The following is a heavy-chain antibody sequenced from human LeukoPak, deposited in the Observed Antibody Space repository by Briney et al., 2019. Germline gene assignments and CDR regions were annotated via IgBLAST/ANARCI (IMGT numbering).Heavy chain of an antibody. CDR3: ARASDPWLQLT. CDR2: ISGNGGGT. D-gene: IGHD5-24*01. Sequence: GGSLRLSCAASGFTFSSYAMSWARQAPGKGLEWVSGISGNGGGTYYADSVKGRFTISRDNSKNTLYLQMNSLRAEDTALYYCARASDPWLQLTWGQGTLVTVSS. V-gene: IGHV3-23*01. CDR1: GFTFSSYA. J-gene: IGHJ5*02.